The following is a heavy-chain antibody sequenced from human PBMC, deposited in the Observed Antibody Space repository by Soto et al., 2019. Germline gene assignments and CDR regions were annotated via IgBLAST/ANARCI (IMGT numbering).Heavy chain of an antibody. CDR3: ARLGADGGMDV. CDR2: IIPILGIA. J-gene: IGHJ6*02. Sequence: QVQLVQSGAEVKKPGSSVKVSCKASGGTFSSYTISWVRQAPGQGLEWMGRIIPILGIANYAQKFQGRVTIPADKSTSTAYMELSSLRSEDTAVYYCARLGADGGMDVWGQGTTVTVSS. CDR1: GGTFSSYT. V-gene: IGHV1-69*02.